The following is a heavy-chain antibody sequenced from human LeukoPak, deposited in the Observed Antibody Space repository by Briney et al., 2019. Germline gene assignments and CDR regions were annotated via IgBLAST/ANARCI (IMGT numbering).Heavy chain of an antibody. J-gene: IGHJ4*02. CDR1: GFTFSSYS. CDR2: ISGSGGST. CDR3: AKDQAYNTPSFDY. V-gene: IGHV3-23*01. Sequence: PGGSLRLSCATSGFTFSSYSMNWVRQAPGKGLEWVSAISGSGGSTYYADSVKGRFTISRDNSKNTLYLQMNSLRAEDTAVYYCAKDQAYNTPSFDYWGQGTLVTVSS. D-gene: IGHD3-10*01.